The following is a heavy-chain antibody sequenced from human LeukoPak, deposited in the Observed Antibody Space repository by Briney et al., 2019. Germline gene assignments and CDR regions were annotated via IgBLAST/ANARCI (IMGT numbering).Heavy chain of an antibody. J-gene: IGHJ4*02. CDR1: GGSISSYY. V-gene: IGHV4-59*01. CDR2: IYYSGST. D-gene: IGHD3-16*02. Sequence: PSETLSLTCTVSGGSISSYYWSWIRQPPGKGLEWIGYIYYSGSTNYNPSLKSRVTISVDTSKNQFSLKLSSVTAADTAVYYCARDSLSYGDYFDYWGQGTLVTVSS. CDR3: ARDSLSYGDYFDY.